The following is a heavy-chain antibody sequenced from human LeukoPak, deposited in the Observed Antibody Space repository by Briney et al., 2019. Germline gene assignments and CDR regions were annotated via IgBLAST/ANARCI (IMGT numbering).Heavy chain of an antibody. Sequence: ASVKVSCKASGYTFTSYGISWVRQAPGQGLEWMGWISAYNGNTNYAQKLQGRVTMTTDTSTSTAYMELRSLRSDDTAVYYCERGVLYDFWSGSDYWGQGTLVTVSS. CDR1: GYTFTSYG. CDR3: ERGVLYDFWSGSDY. J-gene: IGHJ4*02. V-gene: IGHV1-18*01. D-gene: IGHD3-3*01. CDR2: ISAYNGNT.